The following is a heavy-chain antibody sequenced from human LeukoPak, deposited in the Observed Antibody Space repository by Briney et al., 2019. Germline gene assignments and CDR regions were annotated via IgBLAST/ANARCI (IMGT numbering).Heavy chain of an antibody. CDR1: GFTFSSYA. Sequence: GGSLRLSCAASGFTFSSYAMHWVRQAPGKGLEWVAVISYDGSNKYYADSVKGRFTISRDNSKNTLYLQMNSLRAEDTAVYYCAKSIVLMVYATFDAFDIWGQGTMVTVSS. V-gene: IGHV3-30-3*02. CDR2: ISYDGSNK. D-gene: IGHD2-8*01. CDR3: AKSIVLMVYATFDAFDI. J-gene: IGHJ3*02.